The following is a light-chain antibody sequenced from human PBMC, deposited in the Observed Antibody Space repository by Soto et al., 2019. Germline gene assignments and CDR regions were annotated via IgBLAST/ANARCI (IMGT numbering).Light chain of an antibody. Sequence: EIVLTQSPATLSLSPGERATLSCRASQSVSSYLAWYQQKPGQAPRLLIYDASNRATGIPARFSGSGSGTDFTLTIRSLEPEDFAFYYCQQRSTWLTFGGGTKVEIK. CDR3: QQRSTWLT. V-gene: IGKV3-11*01. J-gene: IGKJ4*01. CDR2: DAS. CDR1: QSVSSY.